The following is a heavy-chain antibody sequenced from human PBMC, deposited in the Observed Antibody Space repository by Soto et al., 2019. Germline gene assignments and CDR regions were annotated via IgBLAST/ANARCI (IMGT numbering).Heavy chain of an antibody. D-gene: IGHD3-10*01. V-gene: IGHV3-30-3*01. CDR1: GFTFSSYA. J-gene: IGHJ4*02. CDR2: ISYDGSNK. CDR3: ARDPADY. Sequence: QVQLVESGGGVVQPGRSLRLSCAASGFTFSSYAMHWVRQAPGKGLEWVAVISYDGSNKYYADSVKGRFTISRDNSKNTLYLQMNSLRAEDTAVYYCARDPADYWGQGTLVTVSS.